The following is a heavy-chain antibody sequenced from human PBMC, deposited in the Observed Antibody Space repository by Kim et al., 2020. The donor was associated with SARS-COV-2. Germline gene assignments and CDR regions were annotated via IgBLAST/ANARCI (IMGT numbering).Heavy chain of an antibody. J-gene: IGHJ4*02. CDR1: SASLSTYY. Sequence: SETLSLTCTVSSASLSTYYWSWLRQPPGKGLEWIGFVHHTGSTNRIPSLKTRVSMSLDKSRNQFSLRLTSVTAADTAIYYCARHAKQGYNYVEYWGLGLLVTVSS. CDR3: ARHAKQGYNYVEY. V-gene: IGHV4-59*12. D-gene: IGHD2-2*02. CDR2: VHHTGST.